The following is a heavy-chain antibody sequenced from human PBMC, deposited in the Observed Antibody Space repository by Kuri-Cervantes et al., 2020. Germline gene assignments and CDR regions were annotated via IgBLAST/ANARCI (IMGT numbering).Heavy chain of an antibody. CDR3: VRKGPPLNAFDI. Sequence: GESLKISCAASGFTFSSYGMHWVRQAPGKGLEWVAVISYDGSNKYYADSVKGRFTISRDNSKNTLYLQMNSLRAEDTAVYYCVRKGPPLNAFDIWGQGTMVTVSS. V-gene: IGHV3-30*03. J-gene: IGHJ3*02. CDR2: ISYDGSNK. CDR1: GFTFSSYG. D-gene: IGHD1-14*01.